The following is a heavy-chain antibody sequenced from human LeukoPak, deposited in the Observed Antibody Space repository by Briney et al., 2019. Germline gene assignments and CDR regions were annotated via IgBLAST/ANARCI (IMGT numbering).Heavy chain of an antibody. CDR2: IVVGSGNT. Sequence: ASVKVSCKASGFTFTSSAMQWVRQARGQRLEWIGWIVVGSGNTNYAQKFQERVTITRDMSTSTAYMELSSLRSEDTAVYYCARDSYCSGGTCYFHFDYWGQGTLVTVSS. J-gene: IGHJ4*02. V-gene: IGHV1-58*02. D-gene: IGHD2-15*01. CDR3: ARDSYCSGGTCYFHFDY. CDR1: GFTFTSSA.